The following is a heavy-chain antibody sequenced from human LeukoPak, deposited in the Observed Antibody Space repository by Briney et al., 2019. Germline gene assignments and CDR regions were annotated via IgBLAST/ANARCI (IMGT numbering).Heavy chain of an antibody. CDR2: ISSSSSYI. D-gene: IGHD3-10*02. CDR1: GFTFSSYS. CDR3: AKDLYVRGITPYYFDS. V-gene: IGHV3-21*01. J-gene: IGHJ4*02. Sequence: GGSLRLSCAASGFTFSSYSMNWVRQAPGKGLEWVSSISSSSSYIYYADSVKGRFTISRDNAKNSLFLQMNTLRAEDTAIYYCAKDLYVRGITPYYFDSWGQGTQVIVSS.